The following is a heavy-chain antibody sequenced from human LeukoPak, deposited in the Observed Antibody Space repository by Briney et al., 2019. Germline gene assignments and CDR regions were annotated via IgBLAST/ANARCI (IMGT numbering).Heavy chain of an antibody. CDR3: AGDLDGSGNYHWFDP. D-gene: IGHD3-10*01. CDR2: INSDGSSI. V-gene: IGHV3-74*01. CDR1: GFTFSSYW. J-gene: IGHJ5*02. Sequence: GGSLRLSCAASGFTFSSYWMHWIRQAPGQELVWVSRINSDGSSINYADSVKGRFTISRDNAKNTLHLQMNSLRGEDTAVYYCAGDLDGSGNYHWFDPWGQGTLVTVSS.